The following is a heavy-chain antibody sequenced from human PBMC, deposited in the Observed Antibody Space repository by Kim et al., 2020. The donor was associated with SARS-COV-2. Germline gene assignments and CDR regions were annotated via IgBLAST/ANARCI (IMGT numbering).Heavy chain of an antibody. CDR2: ISGSGGST. CDR3: AKVNPVGIVVTIWDRYYYYYGMYI. CDR1: GFTFSSYA. Sequence: GGSLRLSCAASGFTFSSYAMSWVRQAPGKGLEWVSAISGSGGSTYYADSVKGRFTISRDNSKNTLYLQMNSLRAEDTAVYYCAKVNPVGIVVTIWDRYYYYYGMYIWGQRGTVTVS. D-gene: IGHD5-12*01. V-gene: IGHV3-23*01. J-gene: IGHJ6*02.